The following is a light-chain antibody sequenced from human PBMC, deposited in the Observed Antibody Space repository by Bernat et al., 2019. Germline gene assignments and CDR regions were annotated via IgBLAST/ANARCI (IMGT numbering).Light chain of an antibody. J-gene: IGLJ2*01. CDR3: ASWDDSLTEGV. Sequence: QSVLTQPPSVSGTPGQRVTISCSGSRSNIGGNTVNWYQQVPGEGPKLLLYSTNQRSSGVPARFYASRSGTSASLTISGLRSEDEADYYCASWDDSLTEGVFGGVTKVTVL. V-gene: IGLV1-44*01. CDR1: RSNIGGNT. CDR2: STN.